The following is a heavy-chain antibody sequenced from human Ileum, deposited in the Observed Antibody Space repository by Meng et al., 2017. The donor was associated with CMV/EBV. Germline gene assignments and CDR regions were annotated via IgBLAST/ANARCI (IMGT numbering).Heavy chain of an antibody. V-gene: IGHV4-30-4*08. CDR1: GSISSGDYY. J-gene: IGHJ5*02. CDR3: ARDRRYCSSTSCEFDP. D-gene: IGHD2-2*01. Sequence: GSISSGDYYWSWIRQPPGKGLEWIGSIYYSGSTYYNPSLKSRVTISVDTSKNQFSLKLSSVTAADTAVYYCARDRRYCSSTSCEFDPWGQGTLVTVSS. CDR2: IYYSGST.